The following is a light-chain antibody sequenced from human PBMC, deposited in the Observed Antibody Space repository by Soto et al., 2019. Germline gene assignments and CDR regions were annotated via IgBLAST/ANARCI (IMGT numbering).Light chain of an antibody. CDR2: DAS. CDR1: QSVSSY. V-gene: IGKV3-11*01. CDR3: QQHSNWPPEIT. Sequence: EIVLTQSPATLSLSPGERATLSCRASQSVSSYLAWYQQKPGQAPRLLIYDASNRATGIPARFSGSGSGTDFTLTISSLEPEDFAVYYCQQHSNWPPEITFGPGTKVDIK. J-gene: IGKJ3*01.